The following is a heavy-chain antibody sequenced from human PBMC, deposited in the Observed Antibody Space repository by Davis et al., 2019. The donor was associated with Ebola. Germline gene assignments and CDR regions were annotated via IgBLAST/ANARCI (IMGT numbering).Heavy chain of an antibody. CDR2: IYHSGST. CDR3: ARLVGAMGGFDY. CDR1: GGSISSSNW. D-gene: IGHD1-26*01. Sequence: MPSETLSLTCAVSGGSISSSNWWTWVRQPPGKGLEWIGEIYHSGSTNYNPSLKSRVTISVDKSKNQFSLKLSSVTAADTAVYYCARLVGAMGGFDYWGQGTLVTVSS. J-gene: IGHJ4*02. V-gene: IGHV4-4*02.